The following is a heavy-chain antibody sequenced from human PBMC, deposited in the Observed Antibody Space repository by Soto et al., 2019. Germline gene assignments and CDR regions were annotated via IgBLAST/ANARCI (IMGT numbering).Heavy chain of an antibody. D-gene: IGHD3-10*01. J-gene: IGHJ4*01. Sequence: QTGGSLRLSCLASGFPSSTYGFSTYAMTWVRQPPGKGLEWVSVITGSGGHSYYADSVKGRFTISRDNSRNTLFLQMDSLRADDTAVYFCAKGTSSEFLLSFDDWGQGTLVTVSS. CDR3: AKGTSSEFLLSFDD. CDR1: GFPSSTYGFSTYA. V-gene: IGHV3-23*01. CDR2: ITGSGGHS.